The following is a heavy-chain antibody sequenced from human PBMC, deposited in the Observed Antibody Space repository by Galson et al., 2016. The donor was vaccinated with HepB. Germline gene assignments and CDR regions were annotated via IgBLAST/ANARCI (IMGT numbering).Heavy chain of an antibody. D-gene: IGHD3-10*01. CDR1: GYTFTTYW. CDR2: INPGDSDT. V-gene: IGHV5-51*01. J-gene: IGHJ4*02. Sequence: QSGAEVKKPGESLKISCKGSGYTFTTYWIGWVRQMPGKGLEWMGMINPGDSDTRYSPSFQGQFTISADKSINTAYLQWSSLKASDTAMYFCARRNYFGSETRRVDYFDTWGQGTLVTVSS. CDR3: ARRNYFGSETRRVDYFDT.